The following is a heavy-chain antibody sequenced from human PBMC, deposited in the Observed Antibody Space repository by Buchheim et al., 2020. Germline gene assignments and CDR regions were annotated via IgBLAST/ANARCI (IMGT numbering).Heavy chain of an antibody. Sequence: QVQLVESGGGVVQPGRSLRLSCAASGFTFSSYGMHWVRQAPGKGLEWVAVISYDGSNKNYADSVKGRFNISRDNSKNTLYLQMNSLRAEDTAVYYCAKVTPSMVPYYYYYGMDVWGQGTT. J-gene: IGHJ6*02. CDR1: GFTFSSYG. V-gene: IGHV3-30*18. CDR3: AKVTPSMVPYYYYYGMDV. CDR2: ISYDGSNK. D-gene: IGHD3-10*01.